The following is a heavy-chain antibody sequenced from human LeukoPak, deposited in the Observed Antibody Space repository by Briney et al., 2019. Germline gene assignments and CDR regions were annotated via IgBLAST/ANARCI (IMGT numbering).Heavy chain of an antibody. V-gene: IGHV3-7*01. CDR3: MGGRGWLPEN. Sequence: GGSLRLSCAASEFTFSSYWMNWVRQAPGKGLEWVAIIKQDGTETFYVDSVKGRFTISRDNVKNSLYLQMNSLRIEDAAVYYCMGGRGWLPENWGQGTLVTVSS. CDR2: IKQDGTET. D-gene: IGHD3-22*01. CDR1: EFTFSSYW. J-gene: IGHJ4*02.